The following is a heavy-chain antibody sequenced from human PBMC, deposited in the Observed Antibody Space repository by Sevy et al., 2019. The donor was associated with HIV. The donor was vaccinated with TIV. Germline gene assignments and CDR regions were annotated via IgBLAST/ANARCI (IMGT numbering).Heavy chain of an antibody. CDR1: GFTFSDYA. CDR3: AKDGWGGLPCEY. Sequence: GGSLRLSCADSGFTFSDYAMSWVRQAPGKGLEWVSAISTSGGNTFYADSVKGRFTISRDNSKRTLYLQMSGLRVEDTAVYYCAKDGWGGLPCEYWGQGALVTVSS. CDR2: ISTSGGNT. D-gene: IGHD3-10*01. J-gene: IGHJ4*02. V-gene: IGHV3-23*01.